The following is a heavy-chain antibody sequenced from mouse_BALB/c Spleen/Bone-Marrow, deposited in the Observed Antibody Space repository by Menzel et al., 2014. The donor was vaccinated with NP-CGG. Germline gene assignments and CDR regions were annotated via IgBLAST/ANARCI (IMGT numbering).Heavy chain of an antibody. J-gene: IGHJ4*01. CDR2: IFPGSGNT. CDR3: AKRDKYDDYAMDY. CDR1: GYSFTSYY. V-gene: IGHV1-66*01. D-gene: IGHD2-14*01. Sequence: QVQLQQSGPELVKPGASVKISCMASGYSFTSYYIHWVKQRPGQGLEWIGWIFPGSGNTKYNEKFKGKATLTADTSSSTAYMQLSSLTSEDSAVYFCAKRDKYDDYAMDYWGQGTSVTVSS.